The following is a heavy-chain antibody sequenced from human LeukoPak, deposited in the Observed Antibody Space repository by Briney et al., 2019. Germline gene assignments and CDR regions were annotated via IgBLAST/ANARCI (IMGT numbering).Heavy chain of an antibody. CDR3: ARELSGGSLDY. CDR1: GYTLTGYY. J-gene: IGHJ4*02. V-gene: IGHV1-46*01. CDR2: FNPGGGST. D-gene: IGHD2-15*01. Sequence: ASVKVSCKASGYTLTGYYMHWVRQAPGQGLEWMGIFNPGGGSTTYAQNLQDRITMTSDTTTSTVYMDLSSLRSEDTAVYYCARELSGGSLDYWGQGALVTVSS.